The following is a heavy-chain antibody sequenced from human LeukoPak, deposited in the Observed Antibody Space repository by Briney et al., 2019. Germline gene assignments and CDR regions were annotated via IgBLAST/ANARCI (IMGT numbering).Heavy chain of an antibody. D-gene: IGHD3-3*01. CDR2: ISAYNGNT. V-gene: IGHV1-18*01. CDR1: GYTFTDYA. J-gene: IGHJ5*02. CDR3: ARDPGNYDFQPIVFDP. Sequence: ASVKVSCKASGYTFTDYAMHWVRQAPGQRLEWMGWISAYNGNTNYAQKLQGRVTMTTDTSTSTAYMELRSLRSDDTAVYYCARDPGNYDFQPIVFDPWGQGTLVTVSS.